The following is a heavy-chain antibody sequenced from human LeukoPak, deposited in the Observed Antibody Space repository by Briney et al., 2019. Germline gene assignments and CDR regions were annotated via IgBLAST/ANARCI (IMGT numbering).Heavy chain of an antibody. CDR1: GYTFTSYG. CDR3: ARVAAEVVGVPGPIGFGWLRRDYYYMDV. V-gene: IGHV1-18*01. Sequence: ASVKVSCKASGYTFTSYGISWVRQAPGQGLEWMGWISAYNGNTNYAQKVQGRVTMTTDTSTSTAYMELSSLRSEDTAVYYCARVAAEVVGVPGPIGFGWLRRDYYYMDVWGKGTTVTVSS. D-gene: IGHD2-2*02. CDR2: ISAYNGNT. J-gene: IGHJ6*03.